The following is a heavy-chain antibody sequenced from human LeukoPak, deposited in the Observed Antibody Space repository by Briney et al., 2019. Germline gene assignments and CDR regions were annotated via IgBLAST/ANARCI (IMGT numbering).Heavy chain of an antibody. CDR2: ISYDGSNK. V-gene: IGHV3-30*03. Sequence: GWSLRLSCAASGFTFSSYGMHWVRQAPGKGLEWVAVISYDGSNKYYADSVKGRFTISRDNAKNTLYLQMNSLRAEDTAVYYCAREFGSSYYFDYWGQGTLVTVSS. J-gene: IGHJ4*02. CDR3: AREFGSSYYFDY. CDR1: GFTFSSYG. D-gene: IGHD6-13*01.